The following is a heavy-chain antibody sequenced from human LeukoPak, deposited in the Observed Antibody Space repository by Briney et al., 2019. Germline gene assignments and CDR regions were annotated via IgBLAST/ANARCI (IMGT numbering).Heavy chain of an antibody. CDR1: GYTFTGYY. CDR3: ARVRGGGG. V-gene: IGHV1-2*02. D-gene: IGHD3-10*01. CDR2: INPNSGGT. J-gene: IGHJ4*02. Sequence: GESLKISCKGSGYTFTGYYMHWVRQAPGQGLEWMGWINPNSGGTNYAQKFQGRVTMTRDTSISTANMELSRLRSDDTAVYYCARVRGGGGWGQGTLVTVSS.